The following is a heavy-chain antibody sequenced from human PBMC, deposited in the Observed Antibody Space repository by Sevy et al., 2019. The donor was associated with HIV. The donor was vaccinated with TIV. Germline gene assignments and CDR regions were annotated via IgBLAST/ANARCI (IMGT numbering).Heavy chain of an antibody. CDR2: IWYDGTNK. J-gene: IGHJ4*02. V-gene: IGHV3-33*01. CDR3: VRGRDYGYFDF. D-gene: IGHD4-17*01. Sequence: GGSLRLSCAASGFNFTIYGMHWVRQAPGKGLEWVALIWYDGTNKYYRDSVKGRFTISRDNSKNTLFLQMNSLRAEDTALYYCVRGRDYGYFDFWGQGTLVTVSS. CDR1: GFNFTIYG.